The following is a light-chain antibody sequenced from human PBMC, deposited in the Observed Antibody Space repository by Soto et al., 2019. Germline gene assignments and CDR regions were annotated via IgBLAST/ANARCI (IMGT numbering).Light chain of an antibody. V-gene: IGLV4-69*02. CDR2: VNSDGSH. J-gene: IGLJ2*01. Sequence: QAVVTQSPSDSASLGASVKLTCTLTSGHRSYAIAWHQQQPEKGPRYLMKVNSDGSHTKGDGIPDRFSGSSSGAERYLTISSLQSEDEADYYCQTWGTGIRVVFGGGTKLTVL. CDR3: QTWGTGIRVV. CDR1: SGHRSYA.